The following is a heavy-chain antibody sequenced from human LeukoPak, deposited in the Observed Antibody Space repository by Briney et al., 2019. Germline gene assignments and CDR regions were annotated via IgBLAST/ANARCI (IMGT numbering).Heavy chain of an antibody. CDR1: GFTFSSYG. V-gene: IGHV3-33*01. CDR2: IWYDGSNK. CDR3: ARDIVATRRALGY. Sequence: GGSLRLSCAASGFTFSSYGMHWVRQAPGKGLEWVAVIWYDGSNKYYADSVKGRFTISRDNSKNTLYLQMNSLRAEDTAVYYCARDIVATRRALGYWGQGTLVTVSS. D-gene: IGHD5-12*01. J-gene: IGHJ4*02.